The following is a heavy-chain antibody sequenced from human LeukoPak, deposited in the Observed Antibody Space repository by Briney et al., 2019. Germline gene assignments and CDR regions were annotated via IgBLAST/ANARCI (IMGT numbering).Heavy chain of an antibody. CDR3: ARANFLYCSSTTCLFDY. Sequence: GASVKVSCQASGYTFTYYYLHWVRQAPGQGFEWMGWINPNSGDTNYAQKFQGRVTMTMDTSISTAHMEMSRLRSDDTAVYYCARANFLYCSSTTCLFDYWGQGTLVTVSS. J-gene: IGHJ4*02. D-gene: IGHD2-2*01. V-gene: IGHV1-2*02. CDR2: INPNSGDT. CDR1: GYTFTYYY.